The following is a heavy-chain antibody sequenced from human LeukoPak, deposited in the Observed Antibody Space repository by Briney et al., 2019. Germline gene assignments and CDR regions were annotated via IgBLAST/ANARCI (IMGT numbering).Heavy chain of an antibody. V-gene: IGHV4-39*01. D-gene: IGHD6-19*01. Sequence: SETLSLTCTVSGVSISSSSYYWGWVRQPPGKWLGWIGSSYYSGRTYYNPSLKSRVAISVDTSKNQFSLKLSSVTAADTAVYYCASGSHYGYSSGWLYYWGQGTLVTVSS. CDR3: ASGSHYGYSSGWLYY. J-gene: IGHJ4*02. CDR2: SYYSGRT. CDR1: GVSISSSSYY.